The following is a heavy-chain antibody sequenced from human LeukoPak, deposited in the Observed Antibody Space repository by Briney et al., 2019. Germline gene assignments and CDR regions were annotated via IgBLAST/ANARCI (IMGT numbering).Heavy chain of an antibody. V-gene: IGHV1-18*01. Sequence: ASVKVSCKASGYTFTSYGISWVRQAPGQGLEWMGWISAYNGNTNYAQKLQGRVTMTTDTSTSTAYMELRSLRSDDTAVYYCARRSSSDQPEGESYGMDVWGQGTTVTVSS. D-gene: IGHD6-13*01. CDR1: GYTFTSYG. CDR3: ARRSSSDQPEGESYGMDV. J-gene: IGHJ6*02. CDR2: ISAYNGNT.